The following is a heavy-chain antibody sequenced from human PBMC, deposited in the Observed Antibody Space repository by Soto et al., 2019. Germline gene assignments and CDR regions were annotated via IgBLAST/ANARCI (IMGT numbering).Heavy chain of an antibody. Sequence: QVQLQESGPGLVKPSETLSLTCTVSGGSISTYYWSWIRQPPGKGLVWIGYIYYNGRTNYKHSLESRVTISLDTTKSQFSLKLSSVSAADTAVYYCARDGSGYDFWSGPYFFDYWGPGTLVTVSS. CDR2: IYYNGRT. D-gene: IGHD3-3*01. CDR3: ARDGSGYDFWSGPYFFDY. J-gene: IGHJ4*02. CDR1: GGSISTYY. V-gene: IGHV4-59*01.